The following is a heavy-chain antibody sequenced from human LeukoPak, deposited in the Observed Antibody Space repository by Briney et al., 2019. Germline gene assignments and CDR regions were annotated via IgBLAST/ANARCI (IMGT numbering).Heavy chain of an antibody. J-gene: IGHJ6*03. V-gene: IGHV4-38-2*02. CDR1: GYSISSGYF. CDR2: IYYSGST. D-gene: IGHD2-21*01. Sequence: PSETLSLTCTASGYSISSGYFWGWIRQPPGKGLEWIGSIYYSGSTYYNLSLKSRVTISVDTSKNQFSLKLSSVIAADTAVYYCARVDWLANHYYYMDVWGKGTTVTVSS. CDR3: ARVDWLANHYYYMDV.